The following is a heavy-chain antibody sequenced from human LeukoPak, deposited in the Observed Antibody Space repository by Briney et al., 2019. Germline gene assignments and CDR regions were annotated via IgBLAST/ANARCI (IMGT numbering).Heavy chain of an antibody. CDR1: GYTFRSFD. Sequence: ASVKVSCKASGYTFRSFDVNWVRQATGQGLEWMGWTNPNSGNTGYAQEFQGRVTMTRNTSINTAYMEVSGLTSEDTAVYYCARAPSPASYAMDVWGQGTTVTVSS. J-gene: IGHJ6*02. V-gene: IGHV1-8*01. CDR3: ARAPSPASYAMDV. CDR2: TNPNSGNT.